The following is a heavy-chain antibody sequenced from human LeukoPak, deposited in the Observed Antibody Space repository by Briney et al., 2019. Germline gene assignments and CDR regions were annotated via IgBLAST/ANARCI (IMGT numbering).Heavy chain of an antibody. J-gene: IGHJ4*02. CDR3: ARGTTAVAFLDY. Sequence: ASVKVSCKASGYTFTSYAISWVRQAPGQGLEWMGWISAYNGNTNYAQKLQGRVTMTRNTSISTAYMELSSLRSEDTAVYYCARGTTAVAFLDYWGQGTLATVSS. D-gene: IGHD6-19*01. CDR1: GYTFTSYA. V-gene: IGHV1-18*01. CDR2: ISAYNGNT.